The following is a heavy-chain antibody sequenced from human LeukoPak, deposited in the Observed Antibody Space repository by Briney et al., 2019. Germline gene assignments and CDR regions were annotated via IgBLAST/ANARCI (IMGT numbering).Heavy chain of an antibody. J-gene: IGHJ3*02. CDR3: ARGIAVREVLHAFAN. D-gene: IGHD6-19*01. CDR2: INYSGGMT. Sequence: GGSLRLSCAVSGFTFDDYGITWVRQVPGKGLEWVSGINYSGGMTGYADSVEGRFTISIDNAKNSLYLQMNSLRAEDTALYYCARGIAVREVLHAFANWGQGTMVTVSS. V-gene: IGHV3-20*04. CDR1: GFTFDDYG.